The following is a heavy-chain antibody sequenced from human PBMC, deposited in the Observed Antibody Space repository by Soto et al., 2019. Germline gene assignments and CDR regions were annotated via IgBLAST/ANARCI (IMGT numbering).Heavy chain of an antibody. CDR1: GFTFGDYA. CDR2: IRSKAYGGTT. D-gene: IGHD1-1*01. CDR3: SRATTAYYFYY. J-gene: IGHJ4*02. Sequence: GVLRLSCTASGFTFGDYAMSWFRQAPGKGLEWVGFIRSKAYGGTTEYAASVKGRFTISRDDSKSIAYLQMSSLKTEDTAVYYCSRATTAYYFYYWGQRTLVTVSS. V-gene: IGHV3-49*03.